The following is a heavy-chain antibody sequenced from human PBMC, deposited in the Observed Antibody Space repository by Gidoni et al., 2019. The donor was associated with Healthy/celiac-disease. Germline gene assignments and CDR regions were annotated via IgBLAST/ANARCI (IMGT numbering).Heavy chain of an antibody. CDR1: GYTFTGYY. V-gene: IGHV1-2*02. D-gene: IGHD5-18*01. J-gene: IGHJ5*02. Sequence: QVQLVQSGAEVKKPGASVKVSCKASGYTFTGYYMHWVRQAPGQGLEWMGWINPNSGATNYAQKFQGRVTMTRDTSISTAYMELSRLRSDDTAVYYCAREGVDTAMVTGGWFDPWGQGTLVTVSS. CDR3: AREGVDTAMVTGGWFDP. CDR2: INPNSGAT.